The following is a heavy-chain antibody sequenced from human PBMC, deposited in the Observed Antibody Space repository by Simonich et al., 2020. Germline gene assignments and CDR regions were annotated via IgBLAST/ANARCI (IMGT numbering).Heavy chain of an antibody. CDR3: ARGGLGHWYFDL. J-gene: IGHJ2*01. Sequence: QVQLVQSGAEVKKPGASVKVSCKASGYTFTGYYMHWVRQAPGQGLEWVGGINPNSGGTKYAQKLQGRVTMTRDTSISTAYMERSRLRSDDTAVYYCARGGLGHWYFDLWGRGTLVTVSS. CDR1: GYTFTGYY. V-gene: IGHV1-2*02. CDR2: INPNSGGT. D-gene: IGHD6-25*01.